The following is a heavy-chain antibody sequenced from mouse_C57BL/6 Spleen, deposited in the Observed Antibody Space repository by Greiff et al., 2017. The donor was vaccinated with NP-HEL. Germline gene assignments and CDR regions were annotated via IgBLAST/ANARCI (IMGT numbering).Heavy chain of an antibody. Sequence: EVQLVESGGGLVKPGGSLKLSCAASGFTFSSYAMSWVRQTPEKRLEWVATISDGGSYTYYPDNVKGRFTISRDNAKNNLYLQMSHLKSEDTAMYYGARDRRDGVTTGAGFAYWGQGTLVTVSA. V-gene: IGHV5-4*01. CDR3: ARDRRDGVTTGAGFAY. CDR1: GFTFSSYA. J-gene: IGHJ3*01. CDR2: ISDGGSYT. D-gene: IGHD2-2*01.